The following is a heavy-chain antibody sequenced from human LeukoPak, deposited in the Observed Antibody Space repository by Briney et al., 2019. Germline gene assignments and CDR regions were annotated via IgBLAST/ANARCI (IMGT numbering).Heavy chain of an antibody. CDR3: ARVGALPPPLHTYYFDY. V-gene: IGHV3-7*01. D-gene: IGHD1-26*01. Sequence: GGSLRLSCAASGFTFSSYWMSWVRQAPGKGLEGVANIKQDGSEKYYVDSVKGRFTISRDNAKTSLYLQMNSLRAEHTAVYYCARVGALPPPLHTYYFDYWGQGTLLTVAS. CDR2: IKQDGSEK. J-gene: IGHJ4*02. CDR1: GFTFSSYW.